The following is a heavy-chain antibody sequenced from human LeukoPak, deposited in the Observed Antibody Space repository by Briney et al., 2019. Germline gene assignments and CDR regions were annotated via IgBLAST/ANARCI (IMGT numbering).Heavy chain of an antibody. Sequence: SETLSLTCAVYGGSFSGYYWSWIRQPPGKGLEWIGEINHSGSTNYNPSLKSRVTISVDTSKNQFSLKLSSVTAADTAVYYCASAPTHYYMDVWGKGTTVTISS. V-gene: IGHV4-34*01. CDR2: INHSGST. D-gene: IGHD4-17*01. CDR1: GGSFSGYY. J-gene: IGHJ6*03. CDR3: ASAPTHYYMDV.